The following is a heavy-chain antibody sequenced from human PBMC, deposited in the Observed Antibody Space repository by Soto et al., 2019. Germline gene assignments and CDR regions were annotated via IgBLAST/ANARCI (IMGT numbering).Heavy chain of an antibody. CDR1: GLTFSNYA. D-gene: IGHD4-17*01. Sequence: QVHLVESGGGVVQPGRSLRLSCAASGLTFSNYAMHWVRQAPGKGLEWVAFISYDGTNRCYPDSVKGRFTISRDNSKKTLYLQMNSRKTEDTAVYYCARESSSTVTTGGGGSANDYWGQGTLVTVSS. CDR2: ISYDGTNR. V-gene: IGHV3-30-3*01. CDR3: ARESSSTVTTGGGGSANDY. J-gene: IGHJ4*02.